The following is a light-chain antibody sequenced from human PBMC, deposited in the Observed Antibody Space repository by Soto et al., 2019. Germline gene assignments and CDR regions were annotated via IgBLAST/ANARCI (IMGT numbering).Light chain of an antibody. J-gene: IGKJ3*01. Sequence: DIQMTKSPSSLSASVGDRVTITCQASQDISNYLNWYQQKPGKAPKLLIYDASNLETGVPSRFSGSGSGTDFTFTISSLQPEDIATYYCQQYRTFGPGTKVDIK. V-gene: IGKV1-33*01. CDR1: QDISNY. CDR3: QQYRT. CDR2: DAS.